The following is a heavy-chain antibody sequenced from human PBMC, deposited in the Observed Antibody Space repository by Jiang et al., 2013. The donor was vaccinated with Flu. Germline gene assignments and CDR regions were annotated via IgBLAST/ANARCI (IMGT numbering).Heavy chain of an antibody. Sequence: EVQLVESGGGLVKPGGSLRLSCAASGFTFSSYSMNWVRQAPGKGLEWVSSISSSSSYIYYADSVKGRFTISRDNAKNSLYLQMNSLRAEDTAVYYCARLPDCSGGSCYSVGYYYYMDVWGKGTTVTVSS. CDR1: GFTFSSYS. CDR2: ISSSSSYI. V-gene: IGHV3-21*01. D-gene: IGHD2-15*01. CDR3: ARLPDCSGGSCYSVGYYYYMDV. J-gene: IGHJ6*03.